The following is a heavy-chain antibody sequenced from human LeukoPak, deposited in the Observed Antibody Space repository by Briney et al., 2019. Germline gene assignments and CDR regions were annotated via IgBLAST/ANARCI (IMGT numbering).Heavy chain of an antibody. V-gene: IGHV3-72*01. D-gene: IGHD3-10*01. CDR2: TKNRANSYTT. Sequence: NPGGPLRLSCATSGFTFNEHYLGWVRQAPGKGLEWVGRTKNRANSYTTEYAASVKGRFTISRDDSKNSLRLQMNSLKTEDTAIYYCVASIISPSNYWGLGTLVTVSS. CDR3: VASIISPSNY. CDR1: GFTFNEHY. J-gene: IGHJ4*02.